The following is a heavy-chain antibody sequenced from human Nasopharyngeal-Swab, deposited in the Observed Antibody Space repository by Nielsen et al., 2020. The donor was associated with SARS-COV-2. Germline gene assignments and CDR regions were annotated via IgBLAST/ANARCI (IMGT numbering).Heavy chain of an antibody. D-gene: IGHD1-26*01. CDR1: GFTLSNYW. Sequence: GGSLRLSCAASGFTLSNYWTHWFRQAPGKGLAWVALINSDGSTTSYADSVKGRFTISRDDGKNTLYLQMNSLRAEDTAVYYCARARSGSYYSGFDYWGQGTLVTVSS. J-gene: IGHJ4*02. V-gene: IGHV3-74*01. CDR2: INSDGSTT. CDR3: ARARSGSYYSGFDY.